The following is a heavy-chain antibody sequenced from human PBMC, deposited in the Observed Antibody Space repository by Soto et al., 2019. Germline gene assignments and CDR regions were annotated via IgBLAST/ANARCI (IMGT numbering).Heavy chain of an antibody. Sequence: QVQLVESGGGVVQPGRSLRLSCAASGFTFSSYGMHWVRQAPGKELEWVAVIWYAGSNKYYSDSVKGRFTIPRDNSKNTLYLQMNSLRAEATAVYYCARDECGGSNTSCQEFDYWGQGTLFTVSS. D-gene: IGHD2-2*01. J-gene: IGHJ4*02. CDR2: IWYAGSNK. V-gene: IGHV3-33*01. CDR1: GFTFSSYG. CDR3: ARDECGGSNTSCQEFDY.